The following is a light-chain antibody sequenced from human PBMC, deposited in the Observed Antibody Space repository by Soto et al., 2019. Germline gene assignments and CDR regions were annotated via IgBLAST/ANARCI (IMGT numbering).Light chain of an antibody. CDR1: QSISSY. CDR3: QQKDT. Sequence: DIQMTQSPSSLSASVGDRVTITCRASQSISSYLNWYQQKPGKAPKLLIYAESSLQSGVPSRFSGSGSETDFTLNISSLQAENFATYYCQQKDTLGPGTKVDIK. V-gene: IGKV1-39*01. J-gene: IGKJ3*01. CDR2: AES.